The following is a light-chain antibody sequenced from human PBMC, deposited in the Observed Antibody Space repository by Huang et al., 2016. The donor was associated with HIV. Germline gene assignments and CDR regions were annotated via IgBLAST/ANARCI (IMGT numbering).Light chain of an antibody. CDR2: GAS. CDR3: QQYDKWPGT. Sequence: EVMMTQSPATLSVSLGDKASLSCRASQRIGVNLAWSQQTPGQAPTLLIYGASARATGISARFRGGGSGTDFTLTIGSLQSEDSAVYFCQQYDKWPGTFGQGTRLQI. CDR1: QRIGVN. V-gene: IGKV3-15*01. J-gene: IGKJ2*01.